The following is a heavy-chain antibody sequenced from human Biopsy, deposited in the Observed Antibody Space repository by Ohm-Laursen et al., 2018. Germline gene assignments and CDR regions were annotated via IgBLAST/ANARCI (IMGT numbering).Heavy chain of an antibody. J-gene: IGHJ4*02. Sequence: SDTLSLTCTVSGGSISDSTYHWGWIRQSPGKGLEWIRNIYYSGNTDYSPSLKSRVTISVDTSNNQFSLKLRSVTAADAAVYYCARQVDFWSGYVDYWGQGTLVAVSS. CDR3: ARQVDFWSGYVDY. V-gene: IGHV4-39*01. CDR2: IYYSGNT. D-gene: IGHD3-3*01. CDR1: GGSISDSTYH.